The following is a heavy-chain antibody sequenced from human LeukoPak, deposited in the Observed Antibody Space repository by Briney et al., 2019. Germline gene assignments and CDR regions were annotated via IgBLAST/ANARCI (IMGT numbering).Heavy chain of an antibody. CDR1: GYTFTGYY. Sequence: WASVKVSCKASGYTFTGYYMHWVRQAPGQGLEWMGRINPNSGGTNYAQKFQGRVTMTRDTSIRTAYMKLSRLRSDDTAVYYCARWRLVGATRVFDYWGQGTLVTVSS. J-gene: IGHJ4*02. V-gene: IGHV1-2*06. D-gene: IGHD1-26*01. CDR2: INPNSGGT. CDR3: ARWRLVGATRVFDY.